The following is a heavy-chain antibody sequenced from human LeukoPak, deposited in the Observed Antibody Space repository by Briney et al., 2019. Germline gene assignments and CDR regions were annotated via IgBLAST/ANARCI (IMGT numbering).Heavy chain of an antibody. CDR3: ARVRRDGYNSAFDI. Sequence: ASVKVSCKASGYTFTGYYMHWVRQAPGQGLEWMGWINPNSGGTNYAQKFQGRVTMTRDTSISTAYMELSRLRSDDTAVYHCARVRRDGYNSAFDIWGQGTMVTVSS. CDR1: GYTFTGYY. D-gene: IGHD1-1*01. J-gene: IGHJ3*02. V-gene: IGHV1-2*02. CDR2: INPNSGGT.